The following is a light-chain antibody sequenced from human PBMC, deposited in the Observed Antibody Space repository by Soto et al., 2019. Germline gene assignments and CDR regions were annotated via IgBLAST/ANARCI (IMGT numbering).Light chain of an antibody. CDR1: QDVNRW. CDR2: GAS. Sequence: DVPMTQSPSSVSASVGDRVTITCRASQDVNRWLAWYQQKPGKAPKLLIYGASSLQSGVPSRFSGSGSGTDFTLTISSLQPEDFATYYCLQANSFPVTFGPGTKLDI. V-gene: IGKV1D-12*01. J-gene: IGKJ3*01. CDR3: LQANSFPVT.